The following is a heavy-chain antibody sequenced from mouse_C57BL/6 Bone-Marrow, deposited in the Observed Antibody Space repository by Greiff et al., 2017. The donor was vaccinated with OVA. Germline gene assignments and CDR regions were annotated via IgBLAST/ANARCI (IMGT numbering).Heavy chain of an antibody. CDR1: GYTFTDYE. CDR2: IDPETGGT. J-gene: IGHJ2*01. Sequence: QVHVKQSGAELVRPGASVTLSCKASGYTFTDYEMHWVKQTPVHGLEWIGAIDPETGGTAYNQKFKGKAILTADKSSSTAYMELRSLTSEDSAVYYCTRSPRRLFDYWGQGTTLTVSS. CDR3: TRSPRRLFDY. V-gene: IGHV1-15*01. D-gene: IGHD3-1*01.